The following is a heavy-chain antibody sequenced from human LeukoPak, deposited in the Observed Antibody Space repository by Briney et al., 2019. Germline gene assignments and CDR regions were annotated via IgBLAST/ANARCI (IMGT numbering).Heavy chain of an antibody. V-gene: IGHV4-59*01. CDR3: ARSRDAYLLDY. D-gene: IGHD5-24*01. CDR2: ISHSGSI. J-gene: IGHJ4*02. CDR1: GGSISVYY. Sequence: SETLSLTCTVSGGSISVYYWSWVRQPPGKGLEWIGYISHSGSINYHPSIQSRVTISIDTSNNQFSLHVRSAPAEDTAVYYCARSRDAYLLDYWGQGTLVSVSS.